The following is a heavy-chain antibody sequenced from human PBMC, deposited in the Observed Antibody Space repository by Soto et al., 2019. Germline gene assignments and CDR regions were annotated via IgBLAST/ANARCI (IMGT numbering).Heavy chain of an antibody. CDR3: AKVDEYNWNLRTPFDY. D-gene: IGHD1-7*01. V-gene: IGHV3-23*01. J-gene: IGHJ4*02. Sequence: EVQLLESGGGLVQPGGSLRLSCAASGFTFSSYAMSWVRQAPGKGLEWVSAISGSGGSTYYADSVKGRFTISRDNSKNTLYLQMNSLRAEDTAVDYCAKVDEYNWNLRTPFDYWGQGTLGTVSS. CDR2: ISGSGGST. CDR1: GFTFSSYA.